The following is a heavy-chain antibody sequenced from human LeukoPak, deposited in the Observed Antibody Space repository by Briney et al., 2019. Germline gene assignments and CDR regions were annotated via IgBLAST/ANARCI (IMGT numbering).Heavy chain of an antibody. CDR1: GFPFNSHW. Sequence: GWSLRLSCAASGFPFNSHWMRWVRQAPGKGLVWVSRISSDGSSISCADSVKGRFTTSRDNAKNTLYLEMHSLRDEDTAIYYCVYSGNYRFDYWGQGTLVTVSS. D-gene: IGHD1-26*01. V-gene: IGHV3-74*01. CDR3: VYSGNYRFDY. J-gene: IGHJ4*02. CDR2: ISSDGSSI.